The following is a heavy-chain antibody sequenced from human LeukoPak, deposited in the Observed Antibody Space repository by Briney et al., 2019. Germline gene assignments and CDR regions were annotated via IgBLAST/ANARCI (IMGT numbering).Heavy chain of an antibody. CDR3: ARDSVYNFWSGYYHTTYYFDY. CDR2: IYTGGST. J-gene: IGHJ4*02. V-gene: IGHV4-61*09. CDR1: GGSISSGNYY. Sequence: SETLSLTCTVSGGSISSGNYYWGWIRQPPGKGLEWIGHIYTGGSTNYNPSLKSRVTISVDTSKNQFSLNLSSMTAADTAVYYCARDSVYNFWSGYYHTTYYFDYWGQGTLVTVSS. D-gene: IGHD3-3*01.